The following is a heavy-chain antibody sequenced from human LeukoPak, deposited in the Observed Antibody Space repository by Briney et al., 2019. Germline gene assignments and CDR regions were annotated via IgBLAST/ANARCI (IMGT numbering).Heavy chain of an antibody. CDR1: GGSFSGYY. D-gene: IGHD1-26*01. Sequence: PSETLSLTCSVYGGSFSGYYWSWIRQPPGKGLEWIGEINHSGSTNYNPSLKSRVTISVDTSKNQFSLKLSSVTAADTAVYYCARGRPWADPWGQGTLVTVSS. V-gene: IGHV4-34*01. CDR3: ARGRPWADP. J-gene: IGHJ5*02. CDR2: INHSGST.